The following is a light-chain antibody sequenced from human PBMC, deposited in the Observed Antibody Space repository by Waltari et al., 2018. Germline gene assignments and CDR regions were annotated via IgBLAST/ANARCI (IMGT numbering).Light chain of an antibody. V-gene: IGKV3-11*01. CDR3: QHRSNWPPS. J-gene: IGKJ2*01. CDR1: QSIGSY. Sequence: EIVLTQSPATLSLSPGERATLSCRASQSIGSYLAWYQQKPCLAPSLLIYDASNRAAGIPARFSGSGSGTDFTLTISSLEPEDFAVYYCQHRSNWPPSFGQGTKVEIE. CDR2: DAS.